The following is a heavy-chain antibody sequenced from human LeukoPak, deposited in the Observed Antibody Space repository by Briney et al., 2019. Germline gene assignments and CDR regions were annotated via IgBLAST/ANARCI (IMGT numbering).Heavy chain of an antibody. Sequence: ASVKVSCKASGYTFTSYGISWVRQAPGQGLEWMGWISAYNGNTNYAQKLQGRVTMTTDTSTSTAYMELRSLRSDDMAVYYCARDVSSSWYQYYFDYWGQGTLVTVSS. D-gene: IGHD6-13*01. CDR1: GYTFTSYG. CDR2: ISAYNGNT. V-gene: IGHV1-18*03. CDR3: ARDVSSSWYQYYFDY. J-gene: IGHJ4*02.